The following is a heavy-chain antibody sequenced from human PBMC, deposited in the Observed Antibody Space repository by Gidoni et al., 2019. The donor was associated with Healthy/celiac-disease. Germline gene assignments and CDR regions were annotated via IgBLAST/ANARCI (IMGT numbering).Heavy chain of an antibody. CDR1: GGSISSSSYY. Sequence: QLQLQESGPGLVKPSETLSLTCTVSGGSISSSSYYWGWIRQPPGKGLERIGSIYYSGSTYYNPSLKSRVTISVDTSKNQFSLKLSSVTAADTAVYYCARQGSNYDILTGYYKFNWFDPWGQGTLVTVSS. CDR3: ARQGSNYDILTGYYKFNWFDP. V-gene: IGHV4-39*01. D-gene: IGHD3-9*01. CDR2: IYYSGST. J-gene: IGHJ5*02.